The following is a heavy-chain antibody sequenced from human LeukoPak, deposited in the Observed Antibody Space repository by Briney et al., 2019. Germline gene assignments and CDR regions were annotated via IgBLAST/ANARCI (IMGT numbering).Heavy chain of an antibody. CDR1: GFTFSDYY. CDR2: ISSSGSTI. CDR3: ARVSIVGAIDY. Sequence: GGSLRLSCTASGFTFSDYYMSWIRQAPGKGLEWVSYISSSGSTIYYADSVKGRFTISRDNAKNSLYLQMNSLRAEDTAVYYCARVSIVGAIDYWGQGTLVTVSS. J-gene: IGHJ4*02. D-gene: IGHD1-26*01. V-gene: IGHV3-11*04.